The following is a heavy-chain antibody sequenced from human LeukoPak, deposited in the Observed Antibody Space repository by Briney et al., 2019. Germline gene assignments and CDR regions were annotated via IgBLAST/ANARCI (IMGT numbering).Heavy chain of an antibody. CDR1: GYTFTSYF. V-gene: IGHV1-46*01. CDR3: ARDSADYGVYDY. CDR2: INPSGGST. D-gene: IGHD4-17*01. J-gene: IGHJ4*02. Sequence: ASVKVSCKASGYTFTSYFMHWVRHAPGQGLDWMGIINPSGGSTSYAQKFQGRVTMTRDTSTSTVYMELSSLRSEDTAVYYCARDSADYGVYDYWGQGTLVTVSS.